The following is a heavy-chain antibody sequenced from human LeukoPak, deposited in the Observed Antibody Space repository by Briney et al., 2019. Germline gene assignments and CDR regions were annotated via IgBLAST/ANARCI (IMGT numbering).Heavy chain of an antibody. CDR1: GFTFSSYS. Sequence: GGSLRLSCAASGFTFSSYSMNWVRQAPGKGLEWVSSISSSSTYIYYADSVKGRFTISRDNAKNSLFLQMNSLRAEDTAVYYRASSLAVAGTGGWFDPWGQGNLVTVSS. CDR2: ISSSSTYI. CDR3: ASSLAVAGTGGWFDP. J-gene: IGHJ5*02. D-gene: IGHD6-13*01. V-gene: IGHV3-21*01.